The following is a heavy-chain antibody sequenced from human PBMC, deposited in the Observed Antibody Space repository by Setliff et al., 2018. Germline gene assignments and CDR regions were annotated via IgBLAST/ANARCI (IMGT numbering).Heavy chain of an antibody. CDR2: IYHSGST. CDR3: VGGVVVIAFPGH. CDR1: GGSISSSNYY. J-gene: IGHJ4*02. Sequence: PSETLSLTCNVSGGSISSSNYYWGWIRQPPGRGLEWIGNIYHSGSTYYNPSLKTQVTISVDTSKNQFSLRLSSVTAADTAVYYCVGGVVVIAFPGHWGQGTLVTVSS. D-gene: IGHD2-21*01. V-gene: IGHV4-39*01.